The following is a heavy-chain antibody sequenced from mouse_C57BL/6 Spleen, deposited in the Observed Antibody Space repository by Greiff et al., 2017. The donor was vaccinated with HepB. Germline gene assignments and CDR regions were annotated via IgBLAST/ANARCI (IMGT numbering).Heavy chain of an antibody. V-gene: IGHV5-17*01. CDR2: ISSGSSTI. D-gene: IGHD2-1*01. CDR3: ARMDGNYDYYAMDD. J-gene: IGHJ4*01. Sequence: EVQLVESGGGLVKPGGSLKLSCAASGFTFSDYGMHWVRQAPEKGLEWVAYISSGSSTIYYADTVKGRFTISRDNAKNTLFLQMTSLRSEDTAMYYCARMDGNYDYYAMDDWGQGTSVTVSS. CDR1: GFTFSDYG.